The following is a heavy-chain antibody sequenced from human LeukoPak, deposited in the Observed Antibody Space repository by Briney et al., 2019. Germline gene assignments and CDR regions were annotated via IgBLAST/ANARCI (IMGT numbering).Heavy chain of an antibody. D-gene: IGHD3-10*01. CDR1: GFTFSSYW. J-gene: IGHJ4*02. CDR2: IKQDGSER. Sequence: GGSLRLSCAASGFTFSSYWMSWARQAPGKGLEWVAVIKQDGSERFYLDSVKGRFIISRDTSKNTVYLQMNSLRVEDTAVYFCAKRGIVIRAVIIIGFHKEAYYFDYWGQGILVTVSS. CDR3: AKRGIVIRAVIIIGFHKEAYYFDY. V-gene: IGHV3-7*03.